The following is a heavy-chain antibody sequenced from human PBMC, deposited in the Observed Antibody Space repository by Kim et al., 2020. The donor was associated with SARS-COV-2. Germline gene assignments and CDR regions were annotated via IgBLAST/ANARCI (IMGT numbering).Heavy chain of an antibody. Sequence: GGSLRLSCAASGFTFSSYWMSWVRQAPWKGLEWVANIKQDGIEKSYVDSVKGRFTISRDNAKNSLYLQMNSLRAEDTAVYYCARDPPLYDYVWGSYPAPRWGQGTLGTVAS. V-gene: IGHV3-7*01. CDR1: GFTFSSYW. CDR2: IKQDGIEK. CDR3: ARDPPLYDYVWGSYPAPR. D-gene: IGHD3-16*02. J-gene: IGHJ4*02.